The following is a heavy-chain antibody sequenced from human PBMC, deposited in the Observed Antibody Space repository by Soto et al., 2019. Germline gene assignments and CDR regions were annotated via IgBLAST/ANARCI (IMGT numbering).Heavy chain of an antibody. CDR2: IIPIFGTA. CDR1: GGTFSSYA. D-gene: IGHD4-17*01. J-gene: IGHJ3*02. CDR3: ASLTTVVTPYAFDI. Sequence: ASVKVSCKASGGTFSSYAISWVRQAPGQGLEWMGGIIPIFGTANYAQKFQGRVTITADESTSTAYMELSSLRSEDTAVYYCASLTTVVTPYAFDICGQGTMVPGSS. V-gene: IGHV1-69*13.